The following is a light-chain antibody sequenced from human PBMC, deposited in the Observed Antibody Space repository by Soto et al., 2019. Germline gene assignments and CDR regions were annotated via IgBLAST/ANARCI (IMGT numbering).Light chain of an antibody. CDR3: ASWDDRLSGQV. J-gene: IGLJ2*01. CDR2: RND. Sequence: QSVLTQPPSASGTPGQRVTISCSGSNSNIGNNYVYWYQQFPGTAPNLLISRNDQRPSGVPDRFSGAKSGISASLTISGLRSEDEADYYCASWDDRLSGQVFGGGTKVTVL. V-gene: IGLV1-47*01. CDR1: NSNIGNNY.